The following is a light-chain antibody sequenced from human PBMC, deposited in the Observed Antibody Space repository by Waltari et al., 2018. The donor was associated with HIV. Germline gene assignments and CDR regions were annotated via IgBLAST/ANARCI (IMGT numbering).Light chain of an antibody. V-gene: IGLV3-1*01. CDR2: QDN. CDR3: QAWDSNVVV. J-gene: IGLJ2*01. Sequence: SYELTQPPSMSVSPGQTANIVCSGDKLGDKYVSWYQQKPGQSPVLVIYQDNKRPSGIPERFSGSSSVNTATLTIRGAHSLDEADFYCQAWDSNVVVFGGGTKLTVL. CDR1: KLGDKY.